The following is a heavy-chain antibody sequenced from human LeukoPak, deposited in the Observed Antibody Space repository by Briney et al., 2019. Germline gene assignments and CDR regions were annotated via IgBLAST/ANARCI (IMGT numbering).Heavy chain of an antibody. J-gene: IGHJ4*02. V-gene: IGHV3-66*01. CDR1: GFIVSANF. CDR2: MYSVGTT. D-gene: IGHD1-26*01. Sequence: GGSLRLSCEASGFIVSANFMNWVRQAPGKGLEWVSVMYSVGTTYYADSVKGRFTVSRDPSKYTLYLQMDSLRVEDTAVYYCARDLSAYSYGFGGDCWGQGTRVIVSS. CDR3: ARDLSAYSYGFGGDC.